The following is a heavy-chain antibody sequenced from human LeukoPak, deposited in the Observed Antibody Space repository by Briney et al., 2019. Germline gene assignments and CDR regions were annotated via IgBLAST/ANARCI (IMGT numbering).Heavy chain of an antibody. CDR1: GFTFSSYS. Sequence: GGSLRLSCAASGFTFSSYSMTWVRQAPGKGLEWVAVISYDGSNKYYADSVKGRSTISRDNSKNTLYLQMNSLRAEDTAVYYCARDRLGFLEWLLFYWGQGTLVTVSS. D-gene: IGHD3-3*01. V-gene: IGHV3-30*03. CDR3: ARDRLGFLEWLLFY. J-gene: IGHJ4*02. CDR2: ISYDGSNK.